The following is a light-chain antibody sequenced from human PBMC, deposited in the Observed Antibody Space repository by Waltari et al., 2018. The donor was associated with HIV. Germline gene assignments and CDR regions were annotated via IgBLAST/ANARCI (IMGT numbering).Light chain of an antibody. CDR2: EIS. Sequence: QSAPTQPASVSGSPGQSITISCNNMGDLTYVSCYQQYPGKAPKLLIYEISNRPSGISSRCSGSKSVDTASLTISGLQADDEADYFCTKYTSTNVLILFGGGTKVTVL. CDR1: MGDLTY. CDR3: TKYTSTNVLIL. J-gene: IGLJ2*01. V-gene: IGLV2-14*03.